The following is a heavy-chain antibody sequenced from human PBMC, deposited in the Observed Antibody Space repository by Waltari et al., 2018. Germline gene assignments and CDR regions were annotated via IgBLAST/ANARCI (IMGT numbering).Heavy chain of an antibody. CDR3: TRRREFFGPDY. J-gene: IGHJ4*02. V-gene: IGHV1-8*01. CDR1: GYIFKAYD. Sequence: QVQLVQSGPEVKQPGASVKVSCEASGYIFKAYDINWVRQAPGQGFEWMGWMNPNSGNTGYAQKFQGRVTMTMNTPTSRAYIELRDLRSDDTAVYYCTRRREFFGPDYWGQGSLVTVSA. CDR2: MNPNSGNT. D-gene: IGHD3-3*01.